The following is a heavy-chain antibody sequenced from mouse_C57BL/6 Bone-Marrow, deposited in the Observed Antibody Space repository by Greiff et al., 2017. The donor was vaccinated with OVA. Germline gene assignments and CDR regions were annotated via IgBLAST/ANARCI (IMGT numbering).Heavy chain of an antibody. CDR1: GFTFSDYG. J-gene: IGHJ3*01. CDR3: ARPQYGNYEGFAY. CDR2: ISNLAYSI. V-gene: IGHV5-15*01. Sequence: EVHLVESGGGLVQPGGSLKLSCAASGFTFSDYGMAWVRQAPRKGPEWVAFISNLAYSIYYADTVTGRFTISRENAKNTLYLEMSSLRSEDTAMYYCARPQYGNYEGFAYWGQGTLVTVSA. D-gene: IGHD2-1*01.